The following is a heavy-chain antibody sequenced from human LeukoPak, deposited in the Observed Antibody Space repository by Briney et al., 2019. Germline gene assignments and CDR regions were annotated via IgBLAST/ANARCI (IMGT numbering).Heavy chain of an antibody. CDR3: ARSYSSGWAFDI. J-gene: IGHJ3*02. CDR2: INTDGSST. V-gene: IGHV3-74*01. Sequence: GGSLRLSCTASGFTFSSYWMHWVRQAPGKGLVWVSRINTDGSSTNYADSVKGRFTISRDNAKNTLYLQMNSLRAEDTAVYYCARSYSSGWAFDIWGQGTMVTVSS. CDR1: GFTFSSYW. D-gene: IGHD6-19*01.